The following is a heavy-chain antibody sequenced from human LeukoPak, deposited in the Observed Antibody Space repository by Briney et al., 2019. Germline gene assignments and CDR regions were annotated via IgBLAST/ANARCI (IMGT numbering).Heavy chain of an antibody. CDR1: GFTFSSYS. D-gene: IGHD5-18*01. V-gene: IGHV3-21*01. J-gene: IGHJ4*02. CDR3: ARVSGYSYGNEYFDY. Sequence: GGSLRLSCAASGFTFSSYSMNWVRQAPGKGLEWVSSISSSSSYIYYADSVKGRFTISRDNAKNSLYLQMNSLRAEDTAVYYCARVSGYSYGNEYFDYWGQGTLVTVSS. CDR2: ISSSSSYI.